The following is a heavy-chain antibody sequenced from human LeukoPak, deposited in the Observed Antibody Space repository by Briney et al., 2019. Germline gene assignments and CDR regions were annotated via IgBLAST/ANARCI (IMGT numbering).Heavy chain of an antibody. CDR1: GYTFTEYY. D-gene: IGHD5-18*01. V-gene: IGHV1-2*02. CDR3: ATGSGYSYGYYEY. Sequence: GGSVTDSFMSSGYTFTEYYMHWVRQAPGQELEWMGWINPNSGGTNYAQKFQGRVTMTRDTSISTAYMELSRLRSDDTAVYYCATGSGYSYGYYEYWGQGTLVTVSS. J-gene: IGHJ4*02. CDR2: INPNSGGT.